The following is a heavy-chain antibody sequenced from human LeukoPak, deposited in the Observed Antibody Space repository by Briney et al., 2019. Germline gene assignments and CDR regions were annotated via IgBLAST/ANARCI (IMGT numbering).Heavy chain of an antibody. D-gene: IGHD2-21*02. CDR3: ATGPTCGGDCYSSFDY. Sequence: SETLSLTCTVSGGSISSSSYYWGWIRQPPGKGLEWIGRIYYSGSTYYNPSLKSRVTISVDTSKNQFSLKLSSVTAADTAVYYCATGPTCGGDCYSSFDYWGQGTLVTVSS. J-gene: IGHJ4*02. CDR1: GGSISSSSYY. V-gene: IGHV4-39*07. CDR2: IYYSGST.